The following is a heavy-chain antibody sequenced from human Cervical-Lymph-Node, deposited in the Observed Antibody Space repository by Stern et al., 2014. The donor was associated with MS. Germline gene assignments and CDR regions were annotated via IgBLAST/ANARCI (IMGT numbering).Heavy chain of an antibody. Sequence: EVQLVESGPEVKRPGESLKISCQASGYAFTSYWIGWGRQMPGKGLEWIAIIFPGGSDIRYSPSFQGQVTTSADKSSSTAYLQWNNLKASDTAIYYCARQRYFDYWGQGTLVTVSS. V-gene: IGHV5-51*01. CDR2: IFPGGSDI. CDR1: GYAFTSYW. J-gene: IGHJ4*02. CDR3: ARQRYFDY.